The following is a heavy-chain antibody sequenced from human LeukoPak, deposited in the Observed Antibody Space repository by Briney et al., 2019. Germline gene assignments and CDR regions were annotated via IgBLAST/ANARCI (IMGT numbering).Heavy chain of an antibody. V-gene: IGHV3-20*01. CDR3: ARSYGSGSYLYCMDV. D-gene: IGHD3-10*01. CDR1: GISFDDYG. CDR2: INWNGDST. J-gene: IGHJ6*03. Sequence: GGSLRLSCAASGISFDDYGMSWVRQAPGKGLEWVCGINWNGDSTGYADSVKGRFIISRDNAKNSLYLQMNSLRAEDTALYHCARSYGSGSYLYCMDVWGKGTTVTVSS.